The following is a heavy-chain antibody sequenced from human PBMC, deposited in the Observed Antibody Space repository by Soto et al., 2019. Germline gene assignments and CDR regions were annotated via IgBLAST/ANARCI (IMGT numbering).Heavy chain of an antibody. CDR2: ISGSGGST. Sequence: GGSLRLSCAASGFTFSSYAMSWVRQAPGKGLEWVSAISGSGGSTYYADSVKGRFTISRDNSKNTLYLQMNSLRAEDTAVYYCAKDHHYGSGSYYNASYYTDVWGKGTMVTVSS. D-gene: IGHD3-10*01. V-gene: IGHV3-23*01. CDR3: AKDHHYGSGSYYNASYYTDV. J-gene: IGHJ6*03. CDR1: GFTFSSYA.